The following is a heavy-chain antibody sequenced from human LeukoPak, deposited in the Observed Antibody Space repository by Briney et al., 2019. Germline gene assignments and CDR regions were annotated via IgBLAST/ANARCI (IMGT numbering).Heavy chain of an antibody. Sequence: PSQTLSLTCTVSGGSISSGGYYWSWIRQHPGKGLEWIGYIYYSGSTYYNPSLKSRVTISVDTSKNQFSLKLSSVTAADTAVYYCARGYCSGGSCYWEYFQHWGQGTLVTVSS. D-gene: IGHD2-15*01. CDR1: GGSISSGGYY. CDR3: ARGYCSGGSCYWEYFQH. J-gene: IGHJ1*01. CDR2: IYYSGST. V-gene: IGHV4-31*03.